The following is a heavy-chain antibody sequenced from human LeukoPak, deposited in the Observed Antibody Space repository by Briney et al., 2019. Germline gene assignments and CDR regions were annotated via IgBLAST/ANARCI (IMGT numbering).Heavy chain of an antibody. V-gene: IGHV4-59*01. Sequence: SETLSLTCTVSGGSINNYYWSWIRQPPGKGLEWIGYISDSGSTAYNPSLRSRVTILVDTWEKQFSLQLTSVTAADTAVYYCARGGQFCSRTSCYFRWFDPWGQGTLVTASS. CDR2: ISDSGST. J-gene: IGHJ5*02. CDR1: GGSINNYY. CDR3: ARGGQFCSRTSCYFRWFDP. D-gene: IGHD2-2*01.